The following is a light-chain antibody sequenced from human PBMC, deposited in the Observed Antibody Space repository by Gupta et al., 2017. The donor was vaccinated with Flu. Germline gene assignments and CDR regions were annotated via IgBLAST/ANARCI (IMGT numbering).Light chain of an antibody. V-gene: IGLV1-47*01. J-gene: IGLJ3*02. CDR1: SSNIGNYY. CDR3: AAWNDSLNGWV. CDR2: RND. Sequence: QSVLTQPPSASGTPGQRVTISCSGSSSNIGNYYVYWYQQLPGTAPKLLIDRNDQRPSGVPDRFSGSKSGASASLAISGLRSEDEADYYCAAWNDSLNGWVFGGGTKLTVL.